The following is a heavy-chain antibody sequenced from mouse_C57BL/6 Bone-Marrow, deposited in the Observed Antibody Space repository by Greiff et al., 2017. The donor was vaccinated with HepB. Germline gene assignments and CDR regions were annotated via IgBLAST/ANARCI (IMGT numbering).Heavy chain of an antibody. CDR2: ISYDGSN. CDR3: ARDYDVGFAY. J-gene: IGHJ3*01. V-gene: IGHV3-6*01. Sequence: VQLKESGPGLVKPSQSLSLTCSVTGYSITSGYYWNWIRQFPGNKLEWMGYISYDGSNNYNPSLKNRISITRDTSKNQFFLKLNSVTTEDTATYYCARDYDVGFAYWGQGTLVTVSA. CDR1: GYSITSGYY. D-gene: IGHD2-12*01.